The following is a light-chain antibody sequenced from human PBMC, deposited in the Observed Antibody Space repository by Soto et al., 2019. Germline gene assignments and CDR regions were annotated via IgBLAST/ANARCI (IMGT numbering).Light chain of an antibody. V-gene: IGKV1-5*01. J-gene: IGKJ1*01. CDR3: HQYSSYSWT. Sequence: DIQVTQSPPTLSASVGDRVTITCRASQTISTWMAWYQQKPGKAPKLLVYDASTLQSGVASRFSGSGSGTEFTLIISGLQPDDSATYYCHQYSSYSWTFGQGTKVDI. CDR1: QTISTW. CDR2: DAS.